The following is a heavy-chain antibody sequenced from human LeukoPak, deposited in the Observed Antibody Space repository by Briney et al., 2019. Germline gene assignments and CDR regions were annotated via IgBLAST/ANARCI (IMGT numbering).Heavy chain of an antibody. J-gene: IGHJ6*02. V-gene: IGHV4-34*01. CDR3: VRSYNYGPLV. D-gene: IGHD5-18*01. CDR1: SGSLSNYY. Sequence: SETLSLTCAVYSGSLSNYYWSWIRQPPGKGLEWIGEINRSGGTNYNPSLKSRVPISVDTSKNQFFLNLKSVTAADTAVYYCVRSYNYGPLVWGQGTTVTVSS. CDR2: INRSGGT.